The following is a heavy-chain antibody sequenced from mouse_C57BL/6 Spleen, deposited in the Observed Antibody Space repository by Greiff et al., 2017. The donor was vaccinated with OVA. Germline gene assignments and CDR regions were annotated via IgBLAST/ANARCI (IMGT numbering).Heavy chain of an antibody. CDR1: GFTFSSYA. V-gene: IGHV5-4*01. D-gene: IGHD2-2*01. CDR2: ISDGGSYT. Sequence: VQLKESGGGLVKPGGSLKLSCAASGFTFSSYAMSWVRQTPEKRLEWVATISDGGSYTYYPDNVKGRFTISRDNAKNNLYLQMSHLKSEDTAMYYCARGGVNYAMDYWGQGTSVTVSS. J-gene: IGHJ4*01. CDR3: ARGGVNYAMDY.